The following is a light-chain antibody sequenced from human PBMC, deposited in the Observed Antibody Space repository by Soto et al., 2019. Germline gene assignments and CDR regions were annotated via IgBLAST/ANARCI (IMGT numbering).Light chain of an antibody. CDR3: SSYAGSSVPWA. Sequence: QSALTQPPSASGSPGQSVTISCTGASSDVGGYNFISWYHQHPGKAPKLMIYDVTKRPSGVPDRFSGAKSGNTASLTVSGLQADDEADYYCSSYAGSSVPWAFGGGTKLTVL. CDR2: DVT. V-gene: IGLV2-8*01. J-gene: IGLJ3*02. CDR1: SSDVGGYNF.